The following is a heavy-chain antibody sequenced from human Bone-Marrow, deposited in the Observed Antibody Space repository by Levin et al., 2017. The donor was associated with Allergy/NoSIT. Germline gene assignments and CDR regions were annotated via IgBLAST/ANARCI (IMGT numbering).Heavy chain of an antibody. Sequence: GGSLRLSCAASGFTFSSYAMSWVRQAPGKGLEWVSAISGSGGSTYYADSVKGRFTISRDNSKNTLYLQMNSLRAEDTAVYYCAKDRGYSGYDMADPPSHFDYWGQGTLVTVSS. J-gene: IGHJ4*02. CDR3: AKDRGYSGYDMADPPSHFDY. D-gene: IGHD5-12*01. V-gene: IGHV3-23*01. CDR2: ISGSGGST. CDR1: GFTFSSYA.